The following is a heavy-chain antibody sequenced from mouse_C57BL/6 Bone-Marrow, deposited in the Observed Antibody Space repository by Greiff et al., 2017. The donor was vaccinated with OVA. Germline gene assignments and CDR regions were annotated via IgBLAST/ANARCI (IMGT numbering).Heavy chain of an antibody. CDR2: IYPGSGST. J-gene: IGHJ4*01. CDR1: GYTFTSYW. V-gene: IGHV1-55*01. CDR3: ARNGQLRPPYYAMDY. D-gene: IGHD3-2*02. Sequence: VQLQQPGAELVKPGASVKMSCKASGYTFTSYWIPWVKQRPGQGLEWIGDIYPGSGSTNYNEKFKSKATLTVDTSSSTAYMQLSSLTSEDAAVYYCARNGQLRPPYYAMDYWGQGTSVTVSS.